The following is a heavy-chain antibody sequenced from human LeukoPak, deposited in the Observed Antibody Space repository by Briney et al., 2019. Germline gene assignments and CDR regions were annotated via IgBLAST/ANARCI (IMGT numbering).Heavy chain of an antibody. CDR2: ISWNSGSI. CDR1: GFTFDDYA. V-gene: IGHV3-9*01. Sequence: GRSLRLSCAASGFTFDDYAMHWVRQAPGKSLEWVSGISWNSGSIGYADSVKGRFTISRDNAKNSLYLQMNSLRAEDTALYYCAKGLTMIEALDYWGQGTLVTVSS. CDR3: AKGLTMIEALDY. D-gene: IGHD3-22*01. J-gene: IGHJ4*02.